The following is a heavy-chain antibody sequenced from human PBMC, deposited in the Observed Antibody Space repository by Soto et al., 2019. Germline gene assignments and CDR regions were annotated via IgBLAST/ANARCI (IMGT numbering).Heavy chain of an antibody. CDR1: GYIFSAYY. J-gene: IGHJ5*02. Sequence: QVQLVQSGAEVRTPGASVKVSCKASGYIFSAYYIQWVRQVPGQGLEWMGISNPSGGTTTYAQEFQGRVTRTRDTSTSTVYMELGSLRSEDTAMYYCARSYCGGDCPNNWFDPWGQGTLVTVSS. V-gene: IGHV1-46*01. CDR2: SNPSGGTT. CDR3: ARSYCGGDCPNNWFDP. D-gene: IGHD2-21*02.